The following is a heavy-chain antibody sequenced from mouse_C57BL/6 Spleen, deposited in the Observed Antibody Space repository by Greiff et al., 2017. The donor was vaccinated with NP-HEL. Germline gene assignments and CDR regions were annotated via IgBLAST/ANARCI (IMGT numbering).Heavy chain of an antibody. CDR3: ARPEDYYGSDAMDY. CDR2: IYPGSGNT. Sequence: VQLQQSGPELVKPGASVKISCKASGYSFTSYYIHWVKQRPGQGLEWIGWIYPGSGNTKYNEKFKGKATLTADTSSSTAYMQLSSLTSEDSAVYYCARPEDYYGSDAMDYWGQGTSVTVSS. CDR1: GYSFTSYY. V-gene: IGHV1-66*01. D-gene: IGHD1-1*01. J-gene: IGHJ4*01.